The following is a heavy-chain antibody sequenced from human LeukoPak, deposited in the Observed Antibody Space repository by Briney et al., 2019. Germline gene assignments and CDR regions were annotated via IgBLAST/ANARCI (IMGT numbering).Heavy chain of an antibody. J-gene: IGHJ4*02. CDR2: IWYGGSNK. V-gene: IGHV3-33*08. CDR3: ARDSSPRGGDYFDY. Sequence: HSGGSLRLSCAASGFTFSSYGMHWVRQAPGKGLEWVAVIWYGGSNKYYADSVKGRSTISRDNSKNTLYLQMNSLRAEDTAVYYCARDSSPRGGDYFDYWGQGTLVTVSS. CDR1: GFTFSSYG. D-gene: IGHD3-16*01.